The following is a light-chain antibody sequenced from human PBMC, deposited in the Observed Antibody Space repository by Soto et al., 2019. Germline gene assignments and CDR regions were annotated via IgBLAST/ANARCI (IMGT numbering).Light chain of an antibody. CDR3: QVWDSGSAHVV. CDR1: NIGSKG. CDR2: SDT. Sequence: SSELTQPPSVSVAPGKTASISCGGNNIGSKGVHWYQQKQGQAPVLVIYSDTDLPPVIPERFSGSNSANLATLTISRVEAGEEADYYCQVWDSGSAHVVFGGGTKLTVL. J-gene: IGLJ2*01. V-gene: IGLV3-21*04.